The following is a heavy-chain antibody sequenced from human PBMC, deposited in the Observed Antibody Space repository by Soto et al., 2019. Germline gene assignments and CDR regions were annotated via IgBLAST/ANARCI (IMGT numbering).Heavy chain of an antibody. CDR3: ATAYFVWSSKQPYSFDY. CDR2: ISGSGGRS. D-gene: IGHD3-16*01. Sequence: EVQLLDSGGGLVQPGGSLRLSCAASGFTFSNYAMTWVRQGPGKGLEWVSGISGSGGRSYYADSVKGRFTISRDNSKSTLYLQINSLRAEDAAVYYCATAYFVWSSKQPYSFDYWGQGTLVTVSS. J-gene: IGHJ4*02. V-gene: IGHV3-23*01. CDR1: GFTFSNYA.